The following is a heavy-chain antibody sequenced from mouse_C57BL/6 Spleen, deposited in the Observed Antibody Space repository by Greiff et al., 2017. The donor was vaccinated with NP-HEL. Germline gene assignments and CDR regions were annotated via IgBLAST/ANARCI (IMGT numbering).Heavy chain of an antibody. D-gene: IGHD1-1*01. Sequence: VQLQQSGPELVKPGASVKISCKASGYAFSSSWMNWVKQRPGKGLEWIGRIYPGDGDTNYNGKFKGKATLTADISSSTAYMQLSSLTSEDSAVYFCARSLMTTVVARDYWGQGTTLTVSS. CDR2: IYPGDGDT. CDR3: ARSLMTTVVARDY. J-gene: IGHJ2*01. CDR1: GYAFSSSW. V-gene: IGHV1-82*01.